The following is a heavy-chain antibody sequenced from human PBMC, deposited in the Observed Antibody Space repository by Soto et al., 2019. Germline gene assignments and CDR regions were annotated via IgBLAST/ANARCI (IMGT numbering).Heavy chain of an antibody. CDR2: IYYSGST. V-gene: IGHV4-59*01. D-gene: IGHD1-26*01. CDR1: GGSISSYY. Sequence: QLQELGPGLVKPSETLSLTCTVSGGSISSYYWSWIRQPPGKGLEWIGYIYYSGSTNYNPSLKSRVTISVDTSKNQFSLRLTSMTAADTAVYYCARGRPWELYDYWGQGALVTVSS. J-gene: IGHJ4*02. CDR3: ARGRPWELYDY.